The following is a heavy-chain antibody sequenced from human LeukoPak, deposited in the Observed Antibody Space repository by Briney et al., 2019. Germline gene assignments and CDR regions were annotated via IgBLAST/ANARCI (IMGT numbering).Heavy chain of an antibody. V-gene: IGHV4-34*01. D-gene: IGHD5-18*01. CDR2: INHSGST. CDR3: ARRGGYSYAYNY. Sequence: SETLSLTCTVYGGSFSGYYWSWIRQPPGKGLEWIGEINHSGSTNYNPSLKSRVTMSVDTSKNQFSLKLSSVTAADTAVYYCARRGGYSYAYNYWGQGTLVTVSS. J-gene: IGHJ4*02. CDR1: GGSFSGYY.